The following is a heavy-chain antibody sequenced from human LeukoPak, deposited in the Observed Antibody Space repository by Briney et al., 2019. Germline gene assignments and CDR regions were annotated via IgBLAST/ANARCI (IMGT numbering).Heavy chain of an antibody. CDR2: INPNSGGT. D-gene: IGHD1-26*01. J-gene: IGHJ4*02. V-gene: IGHV1-2*02. CDR3: ARDIGGDY. CDR1: GYTFTGYY. Sequence: GSLKVSCKASGYTFTGYYMHWVRQAPGQGLEWMGWINPNSGGTNYAQKFQGRITMTRDTSISTAYMELSRLRSDDTAVYYCARDIGGDYWGQGTLVTLSS.